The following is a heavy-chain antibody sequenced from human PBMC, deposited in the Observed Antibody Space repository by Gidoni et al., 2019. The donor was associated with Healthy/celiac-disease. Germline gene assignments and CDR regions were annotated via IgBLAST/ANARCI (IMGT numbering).Heavy chain of an antibody. D-gene: IGHD3-3*01. CDR1: GFTFSSYS. J-gene: IGHJ6*02. Sequence: EVQLVESVGGLVKPGGSLRLSCAASGFTFSSYSMNWVRQAPGKGLEWVSSISSSSSYIYYADSVKGRFTISRDNAKNSLYLQMNSLRAEDTAVYYCARDGSDFNYYYGMDVWGQGTTVTVSS. CDR2: ISSSSSYI. CDR3: ARDGSDFNYYYGMDV. V-gene: IGHV3-21*01.